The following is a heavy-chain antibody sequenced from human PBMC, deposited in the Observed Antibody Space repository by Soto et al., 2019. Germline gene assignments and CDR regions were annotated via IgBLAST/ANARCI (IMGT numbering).Heavy chain of an antibody. CDR2: ISQSGTYT. J-gene: IGHJ4*02. Sequence: GSLRLSCAASGFLFSDYYMNWIRQAPGKGLEWVASISQSGTYTNFADSVEGRFTISRDNAKNSLYLQMNSLRAEDTAVYYCARDSEQWLAFYYFDYWGQGTLVTVSS. V-gene: IGHV3-11*06. CDR3: ARDSEQWLAFYYFDY. CDR1: GFLFSDYY. D-gene: IGHD6-19*01.